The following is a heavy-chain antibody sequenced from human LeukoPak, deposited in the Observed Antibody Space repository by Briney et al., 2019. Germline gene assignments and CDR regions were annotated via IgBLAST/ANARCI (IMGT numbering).Heavy chain of an antibody. D-gene: IGHD3-10*01. CDR3: TLDYYGSGSL. Sequence: GGSLRLSCAASGFTFSGSALHWVRQASGKVLEWIGRIRSKTNNYATAYAASVKGRFTISRDDSKNTAYLQMNSLKTEDTAVYYCTLDYYGSGSLWGQGTLVTVSS. V-gene: IGHV3-73*01. J-gene: IGHJ4*02. CDR1: GFTFSGSA. CDR2: IRSKTNNYAT.